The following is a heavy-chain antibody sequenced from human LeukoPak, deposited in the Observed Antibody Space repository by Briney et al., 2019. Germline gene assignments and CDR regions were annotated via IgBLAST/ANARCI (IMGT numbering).Heavy chain of an antibody. CDR1: GFTFSSYE. J-gene: IGHJ6*03. V-gene: IGHV3-48*03. Sequence: QPRESMTLSCAASGFTFSSYEMNWVRQAPGNGLEWDSYISSRGSTVYYAASVKGRFTISRDNAKNSLYLEMNSLRAEDTAAYYCARGDTILGYMDVWGKGTTVTVSS. D-gene: IGHD3-3*01. CDR3: ARGDTILGYMDV. CDR2: ISSRGSTV.